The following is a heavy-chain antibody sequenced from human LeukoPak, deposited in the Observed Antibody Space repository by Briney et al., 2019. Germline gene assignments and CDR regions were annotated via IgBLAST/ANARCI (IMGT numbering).Heavy chain of an antibody. Sequence: GGSLRLSCAASGFTFSSYGMHWVRQAPGKGLEWVAVIWYDGSNKYYADSVKGRFTISRDNSKNTLYLQMNSLRAEDTAVYYCAGGAGYSSSWFDYWGQGTLVTVSS. CDR1: GFTFSSYG. CDR3: AGGAGYSSSWFDY. V-gene: IGHV3-33*01. CDR2: IWYDGSNK. D-gene: IGHD6-13*01. J-gene: IGHJ4*02.